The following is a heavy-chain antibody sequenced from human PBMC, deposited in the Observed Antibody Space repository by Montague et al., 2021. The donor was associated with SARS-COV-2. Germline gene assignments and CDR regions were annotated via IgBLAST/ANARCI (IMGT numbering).Heavy chain of an antibody. CDR3: ARRITMVRGVTKRNNWFDP. CDR1: GGSISSDNW. Sequence: SETLSLTCAVSGGSISSDNWWSWVRQSPGKGLEWIGEIFHSDSTXXNPSLKSRVTISVDKSENDFSLKLSPVTAAATAMYYCARRITMVRGVTKRNNWFDPWGRGILVTVSS. CDR2: IFHSDST. V-gene: IGHV4-4*02. D-gene: IGHD3-10*01. J-gene: IGHJ5*02.